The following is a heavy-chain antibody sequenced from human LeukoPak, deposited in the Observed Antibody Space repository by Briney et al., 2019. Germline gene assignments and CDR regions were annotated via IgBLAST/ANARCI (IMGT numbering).Heavy chain of an antibody. CDR2: ISTYSTYNGAT. CDR1: GYTFYAYD. J-gene: IGHJ4*02. Sequence: ASVKVSCKASGYTFYAYDISWVRQAPGQGLEWMGWISTYSTYNGATNYTQKFQGRVTMTTDTSTSTVYMELRSLRSDDTAVYYCARDSPTIRYSSGWLGDYWGQGTLVTVSS. CDR3: ARDSPTIRYSSGWLGDY. D-gene: IGHD6-19*01. V-gene: IGHV1-18*01.